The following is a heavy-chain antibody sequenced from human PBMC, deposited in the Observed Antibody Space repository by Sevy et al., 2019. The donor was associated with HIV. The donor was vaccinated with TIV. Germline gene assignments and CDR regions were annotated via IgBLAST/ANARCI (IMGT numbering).Heavy chain of an antibody. Sequence: GGYLRLSCAASGFTFSDYYMSWIRQAPGKGLEWVSYISSSGSTIYYADSVKGRFTISRDNAKNSLYLQMNSLRAEDTAVYYCARVVYCGGDCYSRSDGTIDYWGQGTLVTVSS. CDR2: ISSSGSTI. CDR3: ARVVYCGGDCYSRSDGTIDY. CDR1: GFTFSDYY. J-gene: IGHJ4*02. V-gene: IGHV3-11*01. D-gene: IGHD2-21*02.